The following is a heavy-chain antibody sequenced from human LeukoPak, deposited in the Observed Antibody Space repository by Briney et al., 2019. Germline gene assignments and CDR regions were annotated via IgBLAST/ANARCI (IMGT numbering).Heavy chain of an antibody. D-gene: IGHD1-26*01. V-gene: IGHV3-30-3*01. CDR3: ARDASIVGATPDY. J-gene: IGHJ4*02. CDR2: ISYDGSNK. CDR1: GFTFSSYA. Sequence: GGSLRLSCAASGFTFSSYAMHWVRQAPGKGLEWVAVISYDGSNKYYADSVKGRFTISRDNSKNTLYLQMNSLRAEDTAVYYCARDASIVGATPDYWGQGTLVTVSS.